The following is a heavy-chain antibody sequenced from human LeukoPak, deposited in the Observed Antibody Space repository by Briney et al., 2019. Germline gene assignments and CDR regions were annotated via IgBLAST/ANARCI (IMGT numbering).Heavy chain of an antibody. J-gene: IGHJ5*02. CDR1: GFTFSSYG. D-gene: IGHD3-3*01. V-gene: IGHV3-30*02. CDR2: IRYDGSNK. CDR3: AKDRVTYYDFLREMDWFDP. Sequence: PGGSLRLSCAASGFTFSSYGMHWVRQAPGEGLEWVAFIRYDGSNKHYADSVKGRFTISRDNSKNTLYLQVNSLRAEDTAVYYCAKDRVTYYDFLREMDWFDPWGQGTLVTVSS.